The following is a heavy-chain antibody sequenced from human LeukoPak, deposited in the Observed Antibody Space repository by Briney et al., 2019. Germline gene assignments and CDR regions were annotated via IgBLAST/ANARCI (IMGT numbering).Heavy chain of an antibody. V-gene: IGHV3-30-3*01. CDR2: ISYDGSNK. J-gene: IGHJ4*02. CDR1: GFTFSSYA. D-gene: IGHD6-13*01. CDR3: ASLQAAAGYFDY. Sequence: PGGSLRLSCAASGFTFSSYAMHWVRQAPGKGLEWVAVISYDGSNKYYADSVKGRFTISRDNSKNTLYLQMNSLRAEYTAVYYCASLQAAAGYFDYWGQGTLVTVSS.